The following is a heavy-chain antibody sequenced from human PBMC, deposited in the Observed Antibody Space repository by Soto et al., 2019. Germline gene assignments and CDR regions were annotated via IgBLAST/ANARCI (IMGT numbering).Heavy chain of an antibody. D-gene: IGHD6-19*01. CDR1: GGSISSYY. CDR3: ARVIRRGAVAGDY. CDR2: IYYSGST. J-gene: IGHJ4*02. Sequence: SETLTLTCTVSGGSISSYYWSWIRQPPGKGLEWIGYIYYSGSTNYNPSLKSRVTISVDTSKNQFSLKLSSVTAADTAVYYCARVIRRGAVAGDYWGQETLVTSPQ. V-gene: IGHV4-59*01.